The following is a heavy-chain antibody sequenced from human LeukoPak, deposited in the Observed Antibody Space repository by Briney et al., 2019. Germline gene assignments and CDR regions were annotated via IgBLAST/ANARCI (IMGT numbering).Heavy chain of an antibody. CDR3: ARKRDKSGGAFDY. CDR1: GGTFSSYA. D-gene: IGHD2-15*01. Sequence: GASVKVSCKASGGTFSSYAISWVRQAPGQGLEWMGGIIPIFGTANYAQKFQGRVTITADESTSTAYMELSSLRSEDTAVYYCARKRDKSGGAFDYWGQGTLVTVSS. V-gene: IGHV1-69*13. CDR2: IIPIFGTA. J-gene: IGHJ4*02.